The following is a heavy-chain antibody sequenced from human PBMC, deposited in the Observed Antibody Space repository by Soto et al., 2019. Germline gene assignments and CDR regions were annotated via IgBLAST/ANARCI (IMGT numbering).Heavy chain of an antibody. CDR1: GGSVSSGSYD. CDR3: ARSYYYDSSDFDY. Sequence: QVQLQESGPGLVKPSETLSLTCTVSGGSVSSGSYDWSWIRQPPGKGLEWIGYIYYSGSTNYNPSLKSRVTISVDTSKNQFSLKLSSVTAADTAVYYCARSYYYDSSDFDYWGQGTLVTVSS. CDR2: IYYSGST. D-gene: IGHD3-22*01. J-gene: IGHJ4*02. V-gene: IGHV4-61*01.